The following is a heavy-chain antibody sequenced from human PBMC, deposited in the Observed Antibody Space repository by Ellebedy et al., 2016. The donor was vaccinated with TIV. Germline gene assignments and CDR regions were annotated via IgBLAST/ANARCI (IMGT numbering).Heavy chain of an antibody. V-gene: IGHV3-7*01. Sequence: GGSLRLXCEASGFTFGTYWMSWVRQAPGKGLEGVANIKQDGSETHYVDSVKGRFTISRDNAKNSLFLQMNSLSAEDTAVYYCAREGSHCGGDCFYYFDYWGQGTLVTVSS. CDR3: AREGSHCGGDCFYYFDY. J-gene: IGHJ4*02. CDR2: IKQDGSET. D-gene: IGHD2-21*02. CDR1: GFTFGTYW.